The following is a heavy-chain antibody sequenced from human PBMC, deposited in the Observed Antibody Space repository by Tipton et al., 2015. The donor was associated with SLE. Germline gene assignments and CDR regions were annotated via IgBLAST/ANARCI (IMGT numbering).Heavy chain of an antibody. CDR2: IKQDGSEK. J-gene: IGHJ4*02. CDR1: GFTFSSYW. Sequence: LSLTCAASGFTFSSYWMSWVRQAPGKGLEWVANIKQDGSEKYYVDSVKGRFTISRDNAKNSLYLQMNSLTAEDTAVYHCARGGGEMTTVTIDWGQGTLVTVSS. CDR3: ARGGGEMTTVTID. V-gene: IGHV3-7*01. D-gene: IGHD4-17*01.